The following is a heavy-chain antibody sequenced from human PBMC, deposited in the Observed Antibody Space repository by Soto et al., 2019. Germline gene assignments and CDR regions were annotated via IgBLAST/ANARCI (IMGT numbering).Heavy chain of an antibody. J-gene: IGHJ6*02. V-gene: IGHV5-10-1*01. Sequence: GESLKISCKGSGYSFTSYWISWVRQMPGKGLEWMGRIDPSDSYTNYSPSFQGHVTISADKSISTAYLQWSSLKASDTAMHYCAATRRGGGATPLGYYYYGMDVWGQGTTVTVSS. D-gene: IGHD1-26*01. CDR1: GYSFTSYW. CDR2: IDPSDSYT. CDR3: AATRRGGGATPLGYYYYGMDV.